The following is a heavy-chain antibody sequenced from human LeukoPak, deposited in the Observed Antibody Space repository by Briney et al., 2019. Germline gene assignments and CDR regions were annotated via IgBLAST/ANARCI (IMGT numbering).Heavy chain of an antibody. CDR1: GFTFSNYW. CDR2: IKRDGSEK. CDR3: ARDEGDGNAINFDY. J-gene: IGHJ4*02. D-gene: IGHD2-8*01. V-gene: IGHV3-7*01. Sequence: GGSLRLSCAASGFTFSNYWMSWVRQAPGKGLEWVANIKRDGSEKFYVGSVKGRFTISRDNAKNSLYLQMNRLRAEDTAVYYCARDEGDGNAINFDYWGQGTLVTVSS.